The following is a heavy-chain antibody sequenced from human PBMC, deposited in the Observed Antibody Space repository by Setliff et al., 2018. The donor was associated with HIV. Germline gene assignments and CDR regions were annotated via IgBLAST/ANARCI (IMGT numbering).Heavy chain of an antibody. D-gene: IGHD1-1*01. CDR1: GFAFSSYA. Sequence: PGGSLRLSCAASGFAFSSYALHWVRRAPGKGLEWVSAIGTGGDTYYADSVMGRFTISRDNAKNSLYLQMNSLRGEDTAVYYCARGRPTGYFDCWGQGTLVTVSS. V-gene: IGHV3-13*01. J-gene: IGHJ4*02. CDR3: ARGRPTGYFDC. CDR2: IGTGGDT.